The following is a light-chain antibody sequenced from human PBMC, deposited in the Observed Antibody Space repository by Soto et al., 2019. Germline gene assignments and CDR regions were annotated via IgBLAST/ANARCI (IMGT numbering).Light chain of an antibody. CDR2: GAS. Sequence: ELVLTQSPGTLSLSPGERATLSRRARQTVRGNYLALYQQKPGQAPRLLIYGASTRATGIPARFSGTGFGTEFTLTISSLQSGDSAVYYCQQYNNRPQTFGQGTKVDI. J-gene: IGKJ1*01. CDR3: QQYNNRPQT. V-gene: IGKV3-15*01. CDR1: QTVRGN.